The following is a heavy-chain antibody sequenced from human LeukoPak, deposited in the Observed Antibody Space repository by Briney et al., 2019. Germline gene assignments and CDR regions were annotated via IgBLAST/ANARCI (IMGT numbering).Heavy chain of an antibody. CDR3: ARGANDYGDLIEL. CDR1: NGSVRSYY. J-gene: IGHJ4*02. Sequence: PSETLSLTCTVSNGSVRSYYWSWVRQSPGKGLEWIGYIYYSGSTNYNPSLKGRVTISVDTSTNKFSLKLTSVTAADTAVYYCARGANDYGDLIELWGQGTWVTVSS. V-gene: IGHV4-59*02. CDR2: IYYSGST. D-gene: IGHD4-17*01.